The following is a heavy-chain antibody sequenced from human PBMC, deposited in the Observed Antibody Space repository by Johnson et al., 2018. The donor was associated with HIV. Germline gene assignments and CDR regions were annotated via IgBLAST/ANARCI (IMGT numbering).Heavy chain of an antibody. Sequence: VQLVESGGGVVRPGGSLRLSCAPSGFTFDDYGMSWVRQAPGKGLEWVSGINWNGGRTGYADSVKGRFSISRDNGKNSLYLQMNSLRVDDPALYYCARASHYADAFDIWGQGTMVTVSS. D-gene: IGHD2-2*01. V-gene: IGHV3-20*04. J-gene: IGHJ3*02. CDR3: ARASHYADAFDI. CDR1: GFTFDDYG. CDR2: INWNGGRT.